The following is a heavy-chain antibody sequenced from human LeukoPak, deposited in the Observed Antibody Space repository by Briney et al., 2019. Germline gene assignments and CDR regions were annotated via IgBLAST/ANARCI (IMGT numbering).Heavy chain of an antibody. CDR1: GFTFSNYW. V-gene: IGHV3-7*01. CDR3: ARDGSSFDY. Sequence: GGSLRLSCAASGFTFSNYWMSWVRQAPGKGLEWVANIKQDGSEIYYVDSVKGRFTISRDNAKNSLYLQMNSLRAEDTAVYYCARDGSSFDYWGLGTPVTVSS. CDR2: IKQDGSEI. D-gene: IGHD3-10*01. J-gene: IGHJ4*02.